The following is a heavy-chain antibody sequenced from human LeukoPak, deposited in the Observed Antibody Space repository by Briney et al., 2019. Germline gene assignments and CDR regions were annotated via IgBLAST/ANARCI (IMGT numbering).Heavy chain of an antibody. CDR2: IKQGGGEI. J-gene: IGHJ2*01. Sequence: PGGSLRLSCAASGFTFSNYFMSWIRQAPGKGLEWVADIKQGGGEIYYVDSVKGRFTISRDNAKNSLYLQMNSLRAEDTALYYCARNGRPIVVEWYFDLWGRGTLVTVSS. V-gene: IGHV3-7*03. D-gene: IGHD3-22*01. CDR3: ARNGRPIVVEWYFDL. CDR1: GFTFSNYF.